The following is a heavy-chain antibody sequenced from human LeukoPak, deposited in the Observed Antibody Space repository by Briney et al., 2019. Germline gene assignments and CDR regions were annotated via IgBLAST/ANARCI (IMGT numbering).Heavy chain of an antibody. CDR2: MCSSSSNI. V-gene: IGHV3-21*04. CDR1: GFTFARYS. D-gene: IGHD3-22*01. Sequence: GGSLRLSCAASGFTFARYSMNWVRQAPGKGLEWVSSMCSSSSNIYYADSVTGRFTISRDNAKNSLYLQMNSLRAEDTAVYYCVRAVEYYYASSGYAVDYWGQGTLVTVSS. J-gene: IGHJ4*02. CDR3: VRAVEYYYASSGYAVDY.